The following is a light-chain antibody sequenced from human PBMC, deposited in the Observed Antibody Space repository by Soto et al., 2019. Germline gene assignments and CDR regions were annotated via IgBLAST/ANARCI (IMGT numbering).Light chain of an antibody. CDR2: DVS. CDR3: SSFTTSTSYV. J-gene: IGLJ1*01. Sequence: QSALTQPASVSGSPGQSITISCTGTSSDVGAYDYVSWYQQHPGEVPKLMIFDVSDRPSGVSNRFSGSKSGNTASLTISELQAEDEADYYCSSFTTSTSYVFGTGTKLTVL. CDR1: SSDVGAYDY. V-gene: IGLV2-14*03.